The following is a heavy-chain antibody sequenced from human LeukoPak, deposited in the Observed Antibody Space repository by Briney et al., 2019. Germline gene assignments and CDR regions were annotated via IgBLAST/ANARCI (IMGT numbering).Heavy chain of an antibody. J-gene: IGHJ4*02. Sequence: GGSLRLSCAASGFTFSSYAMSWVRQAPGKGLEWVSAISGSGGSTYYADSVKGRFTISRDNSKNTLYLQMNSLRAEDTAVYYCAKDGDEMATITNYFDYWGQGTLVTVSS. CDR3: AKDGDEMATITNYFDY. D-gene: IGHD5-24*01. CDR1: GFTFSSYA. CDR2: ISGSGGST. V-gene: IGHV3-23*01.